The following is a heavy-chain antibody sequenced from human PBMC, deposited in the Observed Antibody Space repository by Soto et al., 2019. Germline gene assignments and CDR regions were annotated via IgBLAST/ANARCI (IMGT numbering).Heavy chain of an antibody. CDR2: IIPIFGTA. CDR1: GGTFSSYA. CDR3: ARDLEGSYGGYNWFDP. Sequence: QVQLVQTGAEVNKPGSSVKVSCKASGGTFSSYAISWVRQAPGQGLEWMGGIIPIFGTANYAQKFQGRVTITADESTSKAYMEMGSLRSEDTAVYYCARDLEGSYGGYNWFDPWGQGTLVTVSS. D-gene: IGHD1-26*01. J-gene: IGHJ5*02. V-gene: IGHV1-69*01.